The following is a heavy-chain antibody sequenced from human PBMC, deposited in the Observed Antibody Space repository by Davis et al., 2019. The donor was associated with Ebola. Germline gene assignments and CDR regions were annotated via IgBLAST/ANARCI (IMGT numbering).Heavy chain of an antibody. V-gene: IGHV3-30*04. D-gene: IGHD3-3*01. J-gene: IGHJ6*02. CDR3: AADFWGGPRFYYGMDV. CDR2: TSYDGKNK. CDR1: AFNFGSYA. Sequence: PGGSLRLSCAAIAFNFGSYAMHWVRQAPGKGLEWVSLTSYDGKNKYYTDSVKGRFTISRDNSENTLFLQMNSLRAEDTAVYYCAADFWGGPRFYYGMDVWGQGTTVTVSS.